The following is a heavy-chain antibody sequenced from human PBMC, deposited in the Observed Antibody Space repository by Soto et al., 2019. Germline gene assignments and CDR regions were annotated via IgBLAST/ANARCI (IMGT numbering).Heavy chain of an antibody. Sequence: SETLSLTCTVSGGSISSYYWSWIRQPPGKGLEWIGYIYYSGSTNYNPSLKSRVTISVDTSKNQFSLKLSSVTAAATAVYYCARVIAARPPYNWFDPWGQGTLVTVSS. CDR2: IYYSGST. J-gene: IGHJ5*02. V-gene: IGHV4-59*01. CDR1: GGSISSYY. D-gene: IGHD6-6*01. CDR3: ARVIAARPPYNWFDP.